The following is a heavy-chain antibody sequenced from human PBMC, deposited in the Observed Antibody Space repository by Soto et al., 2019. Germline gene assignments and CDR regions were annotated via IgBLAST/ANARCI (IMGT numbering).Heavy chain of an antibody. V-gene: IGHV1-3*01. J-gene: IGHJ6*02. CDR3: ARDPSYYGMDV. Sequence: GASVKVSCKASGYTFTSYAMHWVRQAPGQRLEWMGRINAGNGNTKYSQKFQGRVTITRDTSASTAYMELSSLRSEDTAVYYCARDPSYYGMDVWGQGTTVTVSS. CDR2: INAGNGNT. CDR1: GYTFTSYA.